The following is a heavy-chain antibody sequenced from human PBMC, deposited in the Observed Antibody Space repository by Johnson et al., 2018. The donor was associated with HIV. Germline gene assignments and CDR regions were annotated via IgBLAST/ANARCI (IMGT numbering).Heavy chain of an antibody. CDR3: ARDRLYYGSSWYEESNAFDI. D-gene: IGHD6-13*01. J-gene: IGHJ3*02. CDR1: GFTFSSYW. V-gene: IGHV3-7*05. CDR2: IKQDGSEK. Sequence: EVQLVESGGGLVQPGGSLRLSCAASGFTFSSYWMSWVRQAPGKGLEWVANIKQDGSEKYYVDSVKGRFTISRDNAKNSLYLQMNSLRAEDTAVYYCARDRLYYGSSWYEESNAFDIWGQGTMVTVSS.